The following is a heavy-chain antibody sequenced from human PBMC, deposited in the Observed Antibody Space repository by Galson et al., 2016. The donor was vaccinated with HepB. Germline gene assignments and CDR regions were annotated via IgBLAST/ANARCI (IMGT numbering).Heavy chain of an antibody. CDR3: ARGPLLYDDSGYHLVPLDD. CDR1: GGSISGYY. Sequence: SETLSLTCNVSGGSISGYYWSWIRQPPGKGLDWICYISNSGTTNYNPSLKSRVTISRDTSQNHFSLKMDSVTAADTAVYYCARGPLLYDDSGYHLVPLDDWGKGTLVTVSS. CDR2: ISNSGTT. V-gene: IGHV4-59*01. J-gene: IGHJ4*02. D-gene: IGHD3-22*01.